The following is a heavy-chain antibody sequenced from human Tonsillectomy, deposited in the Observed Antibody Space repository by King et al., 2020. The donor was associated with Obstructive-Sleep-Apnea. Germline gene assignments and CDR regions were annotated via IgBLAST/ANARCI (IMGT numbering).Heavy chain of an antibody. Sequence: QLVQSGGGVVQPGGSLRLSCAASGFTFSSYGMHWVRQAPGKGLEWVAFIRYDGSNKYYADSVKGRFTISRDNSKNTLYLQMNSLRAEDTAVYYCAKGYYYGSGGENENFDYWGQGTLVTVSS. D-gene: IGHD3-10*01. CDR2: IRYDGSNK. V-gene: IGHV3-30*02. CDR1: GFTFSSYG. CDR3: AKGYYYGSGGENENFDY. J-gene: IGHJ4*02.